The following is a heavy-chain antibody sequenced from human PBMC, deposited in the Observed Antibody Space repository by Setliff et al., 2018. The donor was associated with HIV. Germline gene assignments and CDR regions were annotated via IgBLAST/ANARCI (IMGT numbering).Heavy chain of an antibody. CDR2: NKSKTDGGTT. J-gene: IGHJ4*02. V-gene: IGHV3-15*01. Sequence: GESLTLSCAASGFTFSNAWMSWVRQAPGKGFEWVGRNKSKTDGGTTDYAAPVKGRFTISREDSKNTLYLQMNSLKTADTAVYYCTTELRYFEWLSGDSFDYWGQGTLVTVSS. CDR1: GFTFSNAW. D-gene: IGHD3-9*01. CDR3: TTELRYFEWLSGDSFDY.